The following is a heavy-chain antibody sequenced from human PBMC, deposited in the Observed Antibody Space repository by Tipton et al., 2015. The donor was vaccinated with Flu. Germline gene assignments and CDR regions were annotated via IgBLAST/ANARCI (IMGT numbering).Heavy chain of an antibody. D-gene: IGHD1-1*01. J-gene: IGHJ3*01. CDR2: IYPAGGGI. Sequence: QVQLVQSGAGVKKPGASVKVSCKASGYTFTSYNMHWVRQAPGQGLEWMGIIYPAGGGISYAQKFQGRVIMTRDRSTGTVHMELSSLKSDDTAMYYCARDKGGGTYTFDVWGQGTMVTVSS. CDR1: GYTFTSYN. V-gene: IGHV1-46*01. CDR3: ARDKGGGTYTFDV.